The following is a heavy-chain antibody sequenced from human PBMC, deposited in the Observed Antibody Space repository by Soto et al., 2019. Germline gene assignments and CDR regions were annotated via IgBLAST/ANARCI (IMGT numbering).Heavy chain of an antibody. CDR1: GGSISSSSYY. V-gene: IGHV4-39*01. D-gene: IGHD6-19*01. J-gene: IGHJ4*02. CDR3: ERRSERFDFDY. CDR2: IYYSGST. Sequence: QLQLQESGPGLVKPSETLSLTCTVSGGSISSSSYYWGWIRQPPGKGLEWIGRIYYSGSTYYNPSLKGRVTISVDTTKTQFALKLSSVTAADTDVYYCERRSERFDFDYWGQGTLVTVSS.